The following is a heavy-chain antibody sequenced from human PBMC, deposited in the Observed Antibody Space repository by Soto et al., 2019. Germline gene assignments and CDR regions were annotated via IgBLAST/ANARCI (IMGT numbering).Heavy chain of an antibody. CDR2: VSSAGGSK. V-gene: IGHV3-30-3*01. J-gene: IGHJ4*02. CDR3: ARGGRYSGYDPLDY. D-gene: IGHD5-12*01. CDR1: GFTFNTYV. Sequence: QVQLVESGGGVVQSGKSLRLSCAASGFTFNTYVMHWVRQAPGKGLEWLAFVSSAGGSKYYADSVTGRFTISRDNSQNTPHLQMNSLGPEDTAGYYCARGGRYSGYDPLDYWGQGTLVTFSS.